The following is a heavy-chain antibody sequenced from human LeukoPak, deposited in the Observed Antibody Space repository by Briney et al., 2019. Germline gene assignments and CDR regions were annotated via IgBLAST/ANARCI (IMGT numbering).Heavy chain of an antibody. CDR3: VRGNQKYGDYVRD. V-gene: IGHV5-51*01. CDR2: IYPGDSDT. D-gene: IGHD4-17*01. J-gene: IGHJ4*02. CDR1: GYTFNKNY. Sequence: GESLKISCKASGYTFNKNYIAWVRQVSGKGLEWMGIIYPGDSDTRYSPSFQGHVTISADESISTAFLQWSSVEATDSAMYYCVRGNQKYGDYVRDWGQGTPVTISS.